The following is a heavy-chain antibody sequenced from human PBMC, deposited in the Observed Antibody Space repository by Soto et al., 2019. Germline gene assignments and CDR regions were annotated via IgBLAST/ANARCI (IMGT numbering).Heavy chain of an antibody. CDR3: ASHSGYGDAFDI. CDR2: IYYSGST. CDR1: GGSISSGGYY. D-gene: IGHD5-12*01. Sequence: SETLSLTCTVSGGSISSGGYYWSWIRQHPGKGLEWIGYIYYSGSTYYNPSLKSRVTISVDTSKNQFSLELSSVTAADTAVYFCASHSGYGDAFDIWGQGTMVTV. V-gene: IGHV4-31*03. J-gene: IGHJ3*02.